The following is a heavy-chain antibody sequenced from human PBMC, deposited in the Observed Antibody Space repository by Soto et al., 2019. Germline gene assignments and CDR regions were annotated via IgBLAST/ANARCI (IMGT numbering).Heavy chain of an antibody. CDR1: GGSVSSSSYY. V-gene: IGHV4-39*01. CDR3: AGRRAGDYYFDY. Sequence: SETLSLTCSVSGGSVSSSSYYWGWVRQPPGKGLEWIGTIYYTGSTSYSPSLKSRVTISVDTSKTQFSLNLNSVTAADTAVYYCAGRRAGDYYFDYWGQGTLVTVSS. J-gene: IGHJ4*02. D-gene: IGHD1-26*01. CDR2: IYYTGST.